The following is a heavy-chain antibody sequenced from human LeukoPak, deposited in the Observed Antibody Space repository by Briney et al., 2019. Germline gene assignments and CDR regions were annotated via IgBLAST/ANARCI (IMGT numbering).Heavy chain of an antibody. CDR3: ARDRERGIAVTLSY. CDR2: ISSNGGST. D-gene: IGHD6-19*01. Sequence: GGSLRLSCAASGFTFSSYAMHWVRQAPGKGLEYVSAISSNGGSTYYANSVKGRFTISRDNSKNTLYLQMGSLRAEDMAVYYCARDRERGIAVTLSYWGQGSLVTVSS. V-gene: IGHV3-64*01. CDR1: GFTFSSYA. J-gene: IGHJ4*02.